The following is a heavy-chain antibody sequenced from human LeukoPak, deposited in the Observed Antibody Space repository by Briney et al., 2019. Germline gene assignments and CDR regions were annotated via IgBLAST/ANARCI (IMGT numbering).Heavy chain of an antibody. Sequence: GGSLRLSCAASGFTFSSYGMHWVRQAPGKGLEWVAFIRYDGSNKYYADSVKGRFTISRDNSKNTLYLQMNSLRAEDTAVYYCAKADFGVALYYFDYWGQGTLVTVSS. J-gene: IGHJ4*02. D-gene: IGHD3-3*01. CDR1: GFTFSSYG. CDR3: AKADFGVALYYFDY. V-gene: IGHV3-30*02. CDR2: IRYDGSNK.